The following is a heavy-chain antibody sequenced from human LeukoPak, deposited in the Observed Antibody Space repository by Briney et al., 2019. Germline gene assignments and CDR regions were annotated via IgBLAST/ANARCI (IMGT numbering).Heavy chain of an antibody. CDR3: IAHFPYFYGFDV. CDR2: IKSEGEGATT. D-gene: IGHD3-3*02. Sequence: GGSLRLSCVSSGFTIGTAWMSWVRQAPGKGLEWLGHIKSEGEGATTDYAAPAKGRFAISRDDSKSMIYLQMSSLKIDDTAIYYCIAHFPYFYGFDVWGKGTTVTVSS. V-gene: IGHV3-15*01. J-gene: IGHJ6*04. CDR1: GFTIGTAW.